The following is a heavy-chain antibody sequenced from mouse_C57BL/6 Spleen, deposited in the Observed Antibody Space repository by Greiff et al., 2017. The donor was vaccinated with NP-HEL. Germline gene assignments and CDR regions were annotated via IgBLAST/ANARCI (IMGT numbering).Heavy chain of an antibody. J-gene: IGHJ1*03. CDR2: INPNNGGT. D-gene: IGHD1-1*01. Sequence: EVQLQQSGPELVKPGASVKISCKASGYTFTDYYMNWVKQSHGKSLEWIGDINPNNGGTSYNQKFKGKATLTVDKSSSTAYMELRSLTSEDSAVYYCARPLITTVPHWYFDVWGTGTTVTVSS. V-gene: IGHV1-26*01. CDR3: ARPLITTVPHWYFDV. CDR1: GYTFTDYY.